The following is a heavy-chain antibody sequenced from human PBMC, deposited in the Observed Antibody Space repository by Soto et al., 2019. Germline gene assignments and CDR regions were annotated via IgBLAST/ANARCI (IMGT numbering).Heavy chain of an antibody. CDR2: IYYSGST. Sequence: SETLALTCTVSGGSISSGGYYWSWIRQHPGKGLEWIGYIYYSGSTYYNPSLKSRVTISVDTSKNQFSLKLSSVTAADTAVYYCARGLGSWFDPWGQGTLVTVSS. V-gene: IGHV4-31*03. D-gene: IGHD7-27*01. J-gene: IGHJ5*02. CDR3: ARGLGSWFDP. CDR1: GGSISSGGYY.